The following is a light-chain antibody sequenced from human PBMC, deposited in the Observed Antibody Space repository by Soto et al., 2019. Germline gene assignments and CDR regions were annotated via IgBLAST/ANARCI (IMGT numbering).Light chain of an antibody. CDR3: QSYDCSLVV. J-gene: IGLJ2*01. CDR2: GNS. V-gene: IGLV1-40*01. CDR1: SSNIGAGYD. Sequence: QSVLTQPPSVSGAPGQRVTISCTGSSSNIGAGYDVHWYQQLPGTAPKLLIYGNSNRPSGFPDRFSCSKSGTSASLAITGLQAEDEADYYCQSYDCSLVVFGGGTKLTVL.